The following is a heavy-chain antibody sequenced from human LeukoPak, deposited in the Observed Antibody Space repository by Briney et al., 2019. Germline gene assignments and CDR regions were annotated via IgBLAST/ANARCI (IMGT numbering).Heavy chain of an antibody. V-gene: IGHV4-39*07. Sequence: SETLSLTCTVSGGSISSSSYYWGWIRQPPGKGLEWIGSIYYSGSTYYSPSLKSRVTISVDTSKNQFSLKLSSVTAADTAVYYCARGRHYDFWSGRKGQLNWFDPWGQGTLVTVSS. CDR2: IYYSGST. J-gene: IGHJ5*02. CDR3: ARGRHYDFWSGRKGQLNWFDP. D-gene: IGHD3-3*01. CDR1: GGSISSSSYY.